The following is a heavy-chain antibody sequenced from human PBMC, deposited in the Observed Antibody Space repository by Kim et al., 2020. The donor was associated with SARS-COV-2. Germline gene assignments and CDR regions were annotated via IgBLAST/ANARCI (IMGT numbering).Heavy chain of an antibody. Sequence: GGSLRLSCSASGFTFSSYAMHWVRQAPGQGLEWVSGVSGNGGTTYHADSVKGRFTISRDNSKKTVYLQMNSLRAEDTALYFCVKEQQNGWSHFDYWGQGTLVTVSS. CDR2: VSGNGGTT. CDR1: GFTFSSYA. J-gene: IGHJ4*02. CDR3: VKEQQNGWSHFDY. D-gene: IGHD6-19*01. V-gene: IGHV3-64D*09.